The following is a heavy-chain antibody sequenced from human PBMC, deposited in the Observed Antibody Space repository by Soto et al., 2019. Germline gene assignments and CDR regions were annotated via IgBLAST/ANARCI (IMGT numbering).Heavy chain of an antibody. CDR1: GGSISSSNW. CDR3: ARDCKPRGCFDY. D-gene: IGHD3-10*01. Sequence: PSETLSLTCAVSGGSISSSNWWSWVRQPPGKGLEWIGEIYHSGSTNYNPSLKSRVTISVDKSKNQFSLKLSSVTAADTAVYYCARDCKPRGCFDYWGQGTLVTAPQ. J-gene: IGHJ4*02. CDR2: IYHSGST. V-gene: IGHV4-4*02.